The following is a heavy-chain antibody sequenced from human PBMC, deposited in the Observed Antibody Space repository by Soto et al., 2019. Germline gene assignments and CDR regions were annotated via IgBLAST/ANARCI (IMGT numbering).Heavy chain of an antibody. CDR1: GYTFTSYG. D-gene: IGHD6-13*01. Sequence: QVQLVQSGVEVKKPGASVKVSCKASGYTFTSYGIHWVRQAPGQGLEWMGWISGYNGNTHYAQKFQGRVTMTTDTSTTTAYMELRNLRSDDTAVYYCGRERDGSSWSSAEYLQHWGQGTLVTVSS. V-gene: IGHV1-18*01. CDR2: ISGYNGNT. CDR3: GRERDGSSWSSAEYLQH. J-gene: IGHJ1*01.